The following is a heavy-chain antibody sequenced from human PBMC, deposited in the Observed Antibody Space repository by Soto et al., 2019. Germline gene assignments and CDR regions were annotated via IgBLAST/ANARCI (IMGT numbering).Heavy chain of an antibody. J-gene: IGHJ5*02. Sequence: GGSLRLSCAASGFTFSSYAMSWVRQAPGKGLEWVSAISGSGGSTYYADSVKGRFTISRDNSKNTLYLQMNSLRAEDTAVYYCAKGRTLDSSSWAWNWFDPWGQGTLV. CDR3: AKGRTLDSSSWAWNWFDP. D-gene: IGHD6-13*01. CDR2: ISGSGGST. CDR1: GFTFSSYA. V-gene: IGHV3-23*01.